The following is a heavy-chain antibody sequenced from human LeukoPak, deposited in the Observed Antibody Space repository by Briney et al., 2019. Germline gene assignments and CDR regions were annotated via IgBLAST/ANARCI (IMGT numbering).Heavy chain of an antibody. Sequence: ASVKVSCKASGYTFTSYYMHWVRQAPGQGLEWMGIINPSGGSTSYAQKLQGRVTMTTDTSTSTAYMELRSLRSDDTAVYYCAREAEGYYGSGSYYRTIDYWGQGTLVTVSS. V-gene: IGHV1-46*01. D-gene: IGHD3-10*01. J-gene: IGHJ4*02. CDR3: AREAEGYYGSGSYYRTIDY. CDR2: INPSGGST. CDR1: GYTFTSYY.